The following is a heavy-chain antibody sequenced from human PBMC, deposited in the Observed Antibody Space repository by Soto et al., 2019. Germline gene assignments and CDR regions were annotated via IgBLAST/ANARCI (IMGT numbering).Heavy chain of an antibody. D-gene: IGHD5-12*01. CDR1: GGTFSSYA. J-gene: IGHJ6*02. CDR3: ARDIVATITGDDATYGMDV. Sequence: AASVKVSCKASGGTFSSYAISWVRQAPGQGLEWMGGIIPIFGTANYAQKFQGRVTITADESTSTAYMELSSLRSEDTAVYYCARDIVATITGDDATYGMDVWGQGTTFTISS. CDR2: IIPIFGTA. V-gene: IGHV1-69*13.